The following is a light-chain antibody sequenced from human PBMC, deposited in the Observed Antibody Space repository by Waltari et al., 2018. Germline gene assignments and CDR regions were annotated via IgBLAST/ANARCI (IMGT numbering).Light chain of an antibody. V-gene: IGKV3-20*01. J-gene: IGKJ1*01. CDR2: GTS. CDR1: QSIGNNY. CDR3: QQAATVPWT. Sequence: EIVLTQSPGTLSLSPGETATLSCRASQSIGNNYLAWYQQKPGQAPRLLIRGTSSRDTGTSDMFRGSGSGTDFTLTISSLEPEDFAVYFCQQAATVPWTFGQGTKVEIK.